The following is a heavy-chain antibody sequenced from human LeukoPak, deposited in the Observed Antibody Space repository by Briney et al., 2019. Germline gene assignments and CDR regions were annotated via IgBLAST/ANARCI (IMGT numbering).Heavy chain of an antibody. Sequence: GGPLKLSCAASGFTFSGSAMHWVRQASGKGLEWVGRIRSKANSYATAYAASVKGRFTISRDDSKNTAYLQMNSLKTEDTAVYYCTRHTNWYFDYWGQGTLVTVSS. CDR1: GFTFSGSA. CDR3: TRHTNWYFDY. D-gene: IGHD3-3*01. V-gene: IGHV3-73*01. CDR2: IRSKANSYAT. J-gene: IGHJ4*02.